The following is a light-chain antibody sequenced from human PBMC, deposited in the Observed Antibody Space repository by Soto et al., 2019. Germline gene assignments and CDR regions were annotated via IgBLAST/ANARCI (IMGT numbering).Light chain of an antibody. J-gene: IGLJ1*01. CDR1: SSNIGGKS. V-gene: IGLV1-51*01. Sequence: QSVLTQPPSVSAAPGQKVTISGSGSSSNIGGKSLSWYQPLPGTAPKLLIYDDNKRPSGIPARFSGSKSGASATLGITGFQTGDEADDHCGSWDSSLSAYVFGTGTKVTVL. CDR2: DDN. CDR3: GSWDSSLSAYV.